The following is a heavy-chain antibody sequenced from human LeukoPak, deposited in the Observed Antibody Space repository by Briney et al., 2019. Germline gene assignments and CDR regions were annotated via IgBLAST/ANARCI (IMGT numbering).Heavy chain of an antibody. CDR3: AKDRHYDFWSGYHYFDY. J-gene: IGHJ4*02. CDR2: ISGSGGST. V-gene: IGHV3-23*01. Sequence: GGSLRLSCAASGFTFSSYAMSWVRQAPGKGLEWVSAISGSGGSTYYADSVKGRFTISRDNSKNTLYLQMNSLRAEDTAVYYCAKDRHYDFWSGYHYFDYWGQGTLVTVSS. CDR1: GFTFSSYA. D-gene: IGHD3-3*01.